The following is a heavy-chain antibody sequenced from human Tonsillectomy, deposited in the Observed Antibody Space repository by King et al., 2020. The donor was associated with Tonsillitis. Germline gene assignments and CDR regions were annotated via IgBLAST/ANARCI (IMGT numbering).Heavy chain of an antibody. V-gene: IGHV3-7*01. CDR2: IKQDGSEK. CDR1: GFTFSTYW. Sequence: VQLVESGGGLVQPGGSARLSCAASGFTFSTYWMTWVRQAPGRRLEWGANIKQDGSEKFYVNSVKGRFTITRDKAKNSLYLQMNSLRAEDTAVYYCARGGREGAWDIWGQGTMVTVSS. D-gene: IGHD1-26*01. CDR3: ARGGREGAWDI. J-gene: IGHJ3*02.